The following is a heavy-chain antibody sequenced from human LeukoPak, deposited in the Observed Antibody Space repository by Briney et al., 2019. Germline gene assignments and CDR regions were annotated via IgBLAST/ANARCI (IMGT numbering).Heavy chain of an antibody. CDR3: ARGTYYYDSSGYPLDY. D-gene: IGHD3-22*01. J-gene: IGHJ4*02. CDR2: ISAYDGNT. V-gene: IGHV1-18*01. CDR1: GYTFTSYG. Sequence: ASVKVSCKASGYTFTSYGISWVRQAPGQGLEWMGWISAYDGNTNYAQKLQGRVTMTTDTSTSTAYMELSSLRSEDTAVYYCARGTYYYDSSGYPLDYWGQGTLVTVSS.